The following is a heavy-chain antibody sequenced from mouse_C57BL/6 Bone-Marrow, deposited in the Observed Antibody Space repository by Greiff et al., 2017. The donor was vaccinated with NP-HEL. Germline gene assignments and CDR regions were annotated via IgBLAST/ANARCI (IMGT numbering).Heavy chain of an antibody. J-gene: IGHJ4*01. D-gene: IGHD1-1*01. CDR2: INPNYGTT. CDR1: GYSFTDYN. V-gene: IGHV1-39*01. Sequence: EVQLHQSGPELVKPGASVKISCKASGYSFTDYNMNWVKQSNGKSLEWIGVINPNYGTTSYNQKFKGKATLTVDQSSSTAYMQLNSLTSEDSAVYYCASGELLRFLYAMDYWGQGTSVTVSS. CDR3: ASGELLRFLYAMDY.